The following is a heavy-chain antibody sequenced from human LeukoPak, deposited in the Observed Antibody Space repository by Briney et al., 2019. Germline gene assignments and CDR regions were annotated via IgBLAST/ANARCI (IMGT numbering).Heavy chain of an antibody. D-gene: IGHD6-19*01. CDR3: ARRGYSSGWYYFDY. J-gene: IGHJ4*02. Sequence: SETLSLTCTVSGGSISGYYWSWIRQPPGKGLEWIGFISYSGSTNYNPSLKSRVTISVDTSKSQFSLKLNSVTAADTAVYYCARRGYSSGWYYFDYWGQGTLVTVSS. CDR2: ISYSGST. CDR1: GGSISGYY. V-gene: IGHV4-59*01.